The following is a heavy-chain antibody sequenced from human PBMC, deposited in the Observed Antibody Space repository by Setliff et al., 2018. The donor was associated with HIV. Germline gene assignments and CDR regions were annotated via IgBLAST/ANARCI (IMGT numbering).Heavy chain of an antibody. CDR1: GGSISSYY. D-gene: IGHD3-22*01. Sequence: PSETLSLTCTVSGGSISSYYWSWIRQPPGKGLEWIGYIYYSGSTNYNPSLKSRVTISVDTSKNQFSLKLSSVTAADTAVYYCARGPGHDSSGYYYDYYYMDVWGKGTTVTVSS. CDR2: IYYSGST. J-gene: IGHJ6*03. V-gene: IGHV4-59*08. CDR3: ARGPGHDSSGYYYDYYYMDV.